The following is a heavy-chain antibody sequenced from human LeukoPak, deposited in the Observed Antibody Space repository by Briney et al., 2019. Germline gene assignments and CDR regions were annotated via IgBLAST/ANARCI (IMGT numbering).Heavy chain of an antibody. V-gene: IGHV3-30-3*01. J-gene: IGHJ4*02. CDR2: ISYDGSIK. CDR3: ARPGRTADY. D-gene: IGHD2-21*02. Sequence: GSLRLSCAASGFTFSSYAMHWVRQAPGKGLEWVAVISYDGSIKYYADSVKGRFTTSRDNSKNMLYLQMNSLSAEDTAVYYCARPGRTADYWGQGTLVTVSS. CDR1: GFTFSSYA.